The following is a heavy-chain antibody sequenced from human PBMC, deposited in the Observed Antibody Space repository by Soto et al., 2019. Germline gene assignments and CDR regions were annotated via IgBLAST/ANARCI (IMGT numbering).Heavy chain of an antibody. CDR3: ARAVTPSHSDY. CDR1: GGSISSYY. Sequence: PSETLSLTCTVSGGSISSYYWSWIRQPPGKGLEWIGYIYYSGSTNYNPSLKSRVTISVDTSKNQISLKLSSVTAADTAVYYCARAVTPSHSDYWGQGTLVTVSS. CDR2: IYYSGST. J-gene: IGHJ4*02. V-gene: IGHV4-59*01.